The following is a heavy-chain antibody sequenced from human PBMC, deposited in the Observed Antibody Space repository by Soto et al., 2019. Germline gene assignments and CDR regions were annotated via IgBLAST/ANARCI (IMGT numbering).Heavy chain of an antibody. Sequence: QVHLVQSGGAVKKPGASVKVSCKASGYTLKNYGIGWVRQAPGLGPEWVGWIKVDNGDTKYAEKLQGRGTLTTDTYTSTAYRELSNLRSDDTAVYDCARSGYCFDSWGQGTLVTVSS. CDR2: IKVDNGDT. V-gene: IGHV1-18*01. J-gene: IGHJ4*02. CDR1: GYTLKNYG. CDR3: ARSGYCFDS.